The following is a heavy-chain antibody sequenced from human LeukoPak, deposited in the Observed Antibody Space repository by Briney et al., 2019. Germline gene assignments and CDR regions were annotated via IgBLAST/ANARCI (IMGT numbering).Heavy chain of an antibody. D-gene: IGHD6-13*01. CDR1: GGSINGYF. Sequence: SETLSLTCAVSGGSINGYFWSWIRQPPGKGLEWLGHVYFSGSTKYNPSLESRVAILIDTSKKQSSLKLSSVTAADTAVYYCARGQTAAGEIWYFDYWGQGSLLTVAS. V-gene: IGHV4-59*01. J-gene: IGHJ4*02. CDR2: VYFSGST. CDR3: ARGQTAAGEIWYFDY.